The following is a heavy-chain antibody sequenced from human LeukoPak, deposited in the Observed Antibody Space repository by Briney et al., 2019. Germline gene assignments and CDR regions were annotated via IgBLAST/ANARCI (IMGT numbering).Heavy chain of an antibody. CDR3: ARDMSEYCGGDCPFDY. V-gene: IGHV3-21*01. Sequence: PGGSLRLSCVASGFTFSNFGVHWVRQAPGKGLEWVSSISSSSSYIYYADSVKGRFTISRDNAKNSLYLQMNSLRAEDTAVYYCARDMSEYCGGDCPFDYWGQGTLVTVSS. CDR1: GFTFSNFG. J-gene: IGHJ4*02. CDR2: ISSSSSYI. D-gene: IGHD2-21*02.